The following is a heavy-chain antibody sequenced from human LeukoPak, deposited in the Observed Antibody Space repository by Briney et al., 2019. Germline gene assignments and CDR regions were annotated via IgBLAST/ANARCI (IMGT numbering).Heavy chain of an antibody. CDR3: ARDTYYYGSGSYFFDY. Sequence: GGSLRLSGAASGFTFSNYWMSWVRQAPGKGLEWVANIEQDGSEKYYVDSVKGRFTISRDNAKNSLYLQMNSLRAEDTAVYYCARDTYYYGSGSYFFDYWGQGTLVTVSS. V-gene: IGHV3-7*01. D-gene: IGHD3-10*01. J-gene: IGHJ4*02. CDR2: IEQDGSEK. CDR1: GFTFSNYW.